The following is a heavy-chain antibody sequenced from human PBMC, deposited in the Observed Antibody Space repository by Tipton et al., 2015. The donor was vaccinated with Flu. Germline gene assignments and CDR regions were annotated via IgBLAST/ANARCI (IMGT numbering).Heavy chain of an antibody. V-gene: IGHV3-33*01. CDR1: GFTFSNFA. CDR2: VWYDGTNE. Sequence: SGFTFSNFAIHWVRQAPGKGLEWVAGVWYDGTNEYYADSVKGRFTISRDNSKNTLYLQMNSPRAEDTAVNYCARGKDCSSATCYQGRDAFDIWGQGTMVTVPS. CDR3: ARGKDCSSATCYQGRDAFDI. J-gene: IGHJ3*02. D-gene: IGHD2-2*01.